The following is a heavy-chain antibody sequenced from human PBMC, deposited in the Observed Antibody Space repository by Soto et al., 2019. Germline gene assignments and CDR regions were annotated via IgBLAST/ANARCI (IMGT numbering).Heavy chain of an antibody. D-gene: IGHD3-22*01. Sequence: GGSLRLSCAASGFTFSSYSMNWVRQAPGKGLEWVSYISSSSSTIYYADSVKGRFTISRDNAKNSLYLQMNSLRAEDTAVYYCARDLSYYDSSGSIDYWGQGTLVTVSS. V-gene: IGHV3-48*01. CDR2: ISSSSSTI. CDR3: ARDLSYYDSSGSIDY. J-gene: IGHJ4*02. CDR1: GFTFSSYS.